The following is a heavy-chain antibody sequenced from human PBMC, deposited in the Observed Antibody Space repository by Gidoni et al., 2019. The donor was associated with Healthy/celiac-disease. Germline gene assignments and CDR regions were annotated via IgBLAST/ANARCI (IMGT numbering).Heavy chain of an antibody. J-gene: IGHJ6*02. CDR2: IIPILGIA. Sequence: QVQLVQSGAEVKKPGSSVKVSCKASGGTFSSYAISWVRQAPGQGLEWMGRIIPILGIANYAQKFQGRVTITADKSTSTAYMELSSLRSEDTAVYYCASVFSIAAAGDYYYYGMDVWGQGTTVTVSS. CDR3: ASVFSIAAAGDYYYYGMDV. CDR1: GGTFSSYA. D-gene: IGHD6-13*01. V-gene: IGHV1-69*09.